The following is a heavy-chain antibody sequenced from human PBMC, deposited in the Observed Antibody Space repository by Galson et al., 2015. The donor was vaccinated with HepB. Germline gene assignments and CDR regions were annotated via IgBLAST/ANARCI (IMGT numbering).Heavy chain of an antibody. CDR1: GFSFSDYY. D-gene: IGHD6-19*01. J-gene: IGHJ4*02. Sequence: SLRLSCAASGFSFSDYYMSWIRQAPGEGLEWISYITTTDSKYYADSVKGRFTISRDFAKNSLYLQVDSLRAEDMAVYYCARHGSGWSFDYWGQGTLVTVSS. V-gene: IGHV3-11*01. CDR2: ITTTDSK. CDR3: ARHGSGWSFDY.